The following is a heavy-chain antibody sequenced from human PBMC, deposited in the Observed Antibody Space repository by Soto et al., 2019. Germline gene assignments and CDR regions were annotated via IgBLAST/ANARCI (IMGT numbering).Heavy chain of an antibody. Sequence: QVQLRESGPGLVKPSGTLSLTCVVSGASISSSYWWTWVRQTPGKRLEWIGQIYHTGTTNYNPSPEGRGGMSVDKSNNEFPPKLTSVSAADTAVYYWKTLPPRIVVKVTEIPTWGRGTLVTVSS. V-gene: IGHV4-4*02. CDR1: GASISSSYW. CDR2: IYHTGTT. CDR3: KTLPPRIVVKVTEIPT. J-gene: IGHJ5*02. D-gene: IGHD2-15*01.